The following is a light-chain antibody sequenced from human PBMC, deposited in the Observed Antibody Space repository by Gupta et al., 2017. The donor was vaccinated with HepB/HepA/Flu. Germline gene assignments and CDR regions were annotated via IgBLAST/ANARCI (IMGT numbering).Light chain of an antibody. V-gene: IGLV2-14*03. CDR2: DVN. CDR3: CSYESTSTDV. CDR1: TSDIGLYDF. J-gene: IGLJ1*01. Sequence: ISCTGTTSDIGLYDFVSWYQQHPGEAPRLIIFDVNNRPSGVSGRFSGSKSGKTASLTISGLQAEDEGDYYCCSYESTSTDVFGTGTKVTVV.